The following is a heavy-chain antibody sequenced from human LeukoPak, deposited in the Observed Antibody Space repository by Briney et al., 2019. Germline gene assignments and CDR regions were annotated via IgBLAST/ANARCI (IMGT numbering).Heavy chain of an antibody. D-gene: IGHD3-22*01. V-gene: IGHV1-18*01. CDR2: ISAYNGNT. CDR3: ARDPENQYYYDSSGYEDY. J-gene: IGHJ4*02. Sequence: ASVKVSCKASGYTFTSYGISWVRQAPGQGLEWMGWISAYNGNTNYAQKLQGRVTMTTDTSTSTAYMELRSLRSDDTAVYYCARDPENQYYYDSSGYEDYRGQGTLVTVSS. CDR1: GYTFTSYG.